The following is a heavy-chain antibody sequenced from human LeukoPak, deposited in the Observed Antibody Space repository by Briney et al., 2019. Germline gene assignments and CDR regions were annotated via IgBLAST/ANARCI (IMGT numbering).Heavy chain of an antibody. J-gene: IGHJ3*02. D-gene: IGHD6-19*01. CDR3: AKDFSPGYSSGWYNAFDI. V-gene: IGHV3-43*02. CDR1: GFTFDDYA. Sequence: GSLRLSCAASGFTFDDYAMHWVRQAPGKGLEWVSLISGDGGSTYYADSVKGRFTISRDNSKNSLYLQMNSLRTEDTALYYCAKDFSPGYSSGWYNAFDIWGQGTMVTVSS. CDR2: ISGDGGST.